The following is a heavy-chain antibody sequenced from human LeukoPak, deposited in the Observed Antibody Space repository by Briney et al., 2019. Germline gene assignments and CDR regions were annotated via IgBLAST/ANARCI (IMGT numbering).Heavy chain of an antibody. V-gene: IGHV4-59*01. CDR1: GGSISSYY. CDR2: IYYSGST. CDR3: ARIAARPDVDY. D-gene: IGHD6-6*01. J-gene: IGHJ4*02. Sequence: SETLSLTCTVSGGSISSYYWSWIRQPPGKGLEWIGYIYYSGSTNYNPSLKSRVTISVDTSKNQFSLKLSSVTAADTAVYYCARIAARPDVDYWGQGTLVTVSS.